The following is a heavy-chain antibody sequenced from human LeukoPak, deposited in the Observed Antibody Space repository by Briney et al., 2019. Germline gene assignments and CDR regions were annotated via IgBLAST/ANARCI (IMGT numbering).Heavy chain of an antibody. V-gene: IGHV4-4*09. CDR1: GGSISSYF. CDR2: IYSSGST. D-gene: IGHD2-2*01. J-gene: IGHJ4*02. Sequence: SETLSLTCTVSGGSISSYFWSWIRQPPGKELEWIGYIYSSGSTSYNPSLKSRVTISVDTSKNQFSLKLTSVTAADTAVYYCARGGSRVFDFWGQRTLVTVSS. CDR3: ARGGSRVFDF.